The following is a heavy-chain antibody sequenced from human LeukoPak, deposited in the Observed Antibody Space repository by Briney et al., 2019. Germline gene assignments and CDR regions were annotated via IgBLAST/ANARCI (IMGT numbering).Heavy chain of an antibody. J-gene: IGHJ4*02. CDR3: AREGSSVCTDY. Sequence: ASVKASCKASGYTFTSYAMNWVRQAPGQGLEWLGWINTNTGSPTYAQGFTRRFVFSLATSASTTYLQISSLKAEDTAVYYCAREGSSVCTDYWGQGTLVTVSS. V-gene: IGHV7-4-1*02. CDR1: GYTFTSYA. CDR2: INTNTGSP. D-gene: IGHD6-19*01.